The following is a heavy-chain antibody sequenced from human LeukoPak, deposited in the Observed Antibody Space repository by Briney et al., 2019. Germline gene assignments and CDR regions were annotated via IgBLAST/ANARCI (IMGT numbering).Heavy chain of an antibody. V-gene: IGHV1-69*04. CDR2: IIPILGIA. J-gene: IGHJ4*02. D-gene: IGHD1-1*01. CDR3: ARDQLGQPLAFDY. CDR1: GGTFSSYT. Sequence: SVKVSCKASGGTFSSYTISWVRQAPGQGLEWMGRIIPILGIANYAQKFQGRVTITADKSTSTAYMELGSLRSEDTAVYYCARDQLGQPLAFDYWGQGTLVTVSS.